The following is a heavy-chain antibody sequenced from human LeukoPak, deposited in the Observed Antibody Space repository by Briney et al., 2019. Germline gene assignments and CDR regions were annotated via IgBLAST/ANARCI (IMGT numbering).Heavy chain of an antibody. CDR1: GDSVSSNSAA. V-gene: IGHV6-1*01. CDR2: TYYRSKWYN. CDR3: ARGRPRLTYYYGSGSYLDY. Sequence: SGPGPVKPSPTLSLTCAISGDSVSSNSAAWNWIRQSPSRGLEWLGRTYYRSKWYNDYAVSVKSRITINPDTSKNQFSLQLNSVTPEDTAVYYCARGRPRLTYYYGSGSYLDYWGQGTLVTVSS. D-gene: IGHD3-10*01. J-gene: IGHJ4*02.